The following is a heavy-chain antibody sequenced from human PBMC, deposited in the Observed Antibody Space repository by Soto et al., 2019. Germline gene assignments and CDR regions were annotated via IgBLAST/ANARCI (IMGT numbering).Heavy chain of an antibody. Sequence: QVQLVQSGAEVKKPGASVKVSCKASGYTFTSYGISWVRQAPGQGLEWMGWISTYNGNTNYAQKLQGRVIMTTDTSTSTAYIELRSLRSDDTAVYYCARDPGHCTNGVCYNDYWGQGTLVTVSS. CDR2: ISTYNGNT. D-gene: IGHD2-8*01. CDR1: GYTFTSYG. V-gene: IGHV1-18*01. J-gene: IGHJ4*02. CDR3: ARDPGHCTNGVCYNDY.